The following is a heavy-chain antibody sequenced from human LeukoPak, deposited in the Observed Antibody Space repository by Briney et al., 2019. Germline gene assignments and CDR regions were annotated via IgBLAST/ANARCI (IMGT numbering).Heavy chain of an antibody. V-gene: IGHV1-18*01. Sequence: GASVKVSCKASGYTFTSYGISWVRQAPGQGLAWMGWISAYNGNTNYAQKFQGRVTMTEDTSTDTAYMELSSLRSEDTAVYYCATEGVVVPAALDYWGQGTLVTVSS. CDR2: ISAYNGNT. CDR1: GYTFTSYG. CDR3: ATEGVVVPAALDY. D-gene: IGHD2-2*01. J-gene: IGHJ4*02.